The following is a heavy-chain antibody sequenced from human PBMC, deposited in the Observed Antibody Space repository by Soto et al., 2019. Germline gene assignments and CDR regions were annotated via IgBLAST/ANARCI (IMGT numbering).Heavy chain of an antibody. CDR2: VSWNSGAK. CDR1: GCTFGDFV. CDR3: EKGEETAGPAFDY. Sequence: PGRSLRFSWVASGCTFGDFVMNWGLQRPGQGLEWVSSVSWNSGAKLYADSVKGRFAISRDSAKKSVYLQMNSLRPDDMAYSSSEKGEETAGPAFDYWGQG. J-gene: IGHJ4*02. V-gene: IGHV3-9*03.